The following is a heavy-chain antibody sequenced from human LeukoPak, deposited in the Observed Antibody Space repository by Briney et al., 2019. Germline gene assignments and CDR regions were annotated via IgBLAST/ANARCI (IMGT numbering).Heavy chain of an antibody. CDR1: GFTFSSYA. CDR2: ISGSGGST. V-gene: IGHV3-23*01. D-gene: IGHD2-2*01. J-gene: IGHJ4*02. Sequence: GGSLRLSCAASGFTFSSYAMSWVRQAPGKGLEWVSAISGSGGSTYYADSVKGRFTISRDNSKNTLYLQMNSLRAEDTAVYYCAKGGGIVVVPAATGGDDYWGQGTLVTVSS. CDR3: AKGGGIVVVPAATGGDDY.